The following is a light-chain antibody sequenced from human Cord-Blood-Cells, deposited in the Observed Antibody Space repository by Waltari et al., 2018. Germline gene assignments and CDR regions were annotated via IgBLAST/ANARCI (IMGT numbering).Light chain of an antibody. J-gene: IGKJ1*01. V-gene: IGKV1-39*01. CDR2: AAS. CDR1: QSISSY. Sequence: DIQITQSPSSLSASVGDRVTITCRASQSISSYLNWYQQKPGKAPKLLIYAASSLQSGVPSSVSGSGTGTDVTLTISSLQPEEFATYYCQQSYSTPWTFGQGTEVEIK. CDR3: QQSYSTPWT.